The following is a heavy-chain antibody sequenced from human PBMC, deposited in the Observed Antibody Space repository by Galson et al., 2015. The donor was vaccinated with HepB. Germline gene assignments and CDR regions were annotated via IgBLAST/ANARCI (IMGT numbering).Heavy chain of an antibody. CDR3: ARSLRATTYYDFWSGLDWFDP. J-gene: IGHJ5*02. CDR1: GGSISSSSYY. D-gene: IGHD3-3*01. Sequence: LSLTCTVSGGSISSSSYYWGWIRQPPGKGLEWIGSIYYSGSTYYNPSLKSRVTISVDTSKNQFSLKLSSVTAADTAVYYCARSLRATTYYDFWSGLDWFDPWGQGTLVTVSS. CDR2: IYYSGST. V-gene: IGHV4-39*01.